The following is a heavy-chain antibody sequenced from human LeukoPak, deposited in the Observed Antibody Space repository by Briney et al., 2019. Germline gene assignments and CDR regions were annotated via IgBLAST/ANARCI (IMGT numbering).Heavy chain of an antibody. CDR1: GFTFSGHA. CDR3: ARVSTVTANFDY. D-gene: IGHD2-21*02. Sequence: GGSLRLSCGASGFTFSGHAMNWVRQPPGKGLQWVSGIYGSGSLTFYADFVKGRFTISRDNSENRLYLQMNSLRAEDTALYYCARVSTVTANFDYWGQGSLVTVSS. J-gene: IGHJ4*02. CDR2: IYGSGSLT. V-gene: IGHV3-23*05.